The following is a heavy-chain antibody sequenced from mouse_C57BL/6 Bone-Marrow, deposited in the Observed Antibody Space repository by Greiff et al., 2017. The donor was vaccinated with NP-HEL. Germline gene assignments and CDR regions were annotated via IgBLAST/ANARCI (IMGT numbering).Heavy chain of an antibody. CDR2: ISSCGSYT. V-gene: IGHV5-6*01. CDR3: ARDYYGSSYGGY. CDR1: GFTFSSYG. Sequence: EVNVVESGGDLVKPGGSLKLSCAASGFTFSSYGMSWVRQTPDKRLEWVATISSCGSYTYYPDSVKGRFTISRDNAKNTLYLQMSSLKSEDTAMYYCARDYYGSSYGGYWGQGTTLTVSS. J-gene: IGHJ2*01. D-gene: IGHD1-1*01.